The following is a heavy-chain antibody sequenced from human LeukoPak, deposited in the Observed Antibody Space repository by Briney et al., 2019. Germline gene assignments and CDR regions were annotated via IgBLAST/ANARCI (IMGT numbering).Heavy chain of an antibody. CDR3: AKPLGQGAAAPLGDY. Sequence: SETLSLTCTVSGGSISNGVKYWSWIRQHPGRGLEWIGYIYHSGRSYYNPSLKSRITMSVDTSKNQFSLNLSSVTAADTAVYYCAKPLGQGAAAPLGDYWGQGTLVTVSS. CDR2: IYHSGRS. CDR1: GGSISNGVKY. D-gene: IGHD6-13*01. V-gene: IGHV4-31*03. J-gene: IGHJ4*02.